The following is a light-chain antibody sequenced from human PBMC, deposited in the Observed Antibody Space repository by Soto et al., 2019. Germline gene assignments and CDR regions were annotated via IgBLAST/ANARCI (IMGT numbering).Light chain of an antibody. CDR3: SSYTSSSTYV. CDR1: SSDVGGYNY. CDR2: DVS. V-gene: IGLV2-14*01. J-gene: IGLJ1*01. Sequence: QSVLTQPASVSGSPGQSITISCTGTSSDVGGYNYVSWYQRHPGKAPKLMIYDVSNRPSGVSNRFSGSKSGNTASLTISGLQAEDEADYYCSSYTSSSTYVFGXGTKVTVL.